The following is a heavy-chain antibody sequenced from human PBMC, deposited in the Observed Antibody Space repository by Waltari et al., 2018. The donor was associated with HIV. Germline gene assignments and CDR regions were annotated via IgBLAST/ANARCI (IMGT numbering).Heavy chain of an antibody. D-gene: IGHD6-19*01. CDR3: ARQNSEGIAVAGSLFAIDY. CDR2: IYPGDSDT. CDR1: GYSFTSYW. Sequence: EVQLVQSGAEVKKPGESLKISCKGSGYSFTSYWIGWVRQMPGKGLEWMGIIYPGDSDTRYSPSFQGQVTISADKSISTAYLQWSSLKAADTAMYYCARQNSEGIAVAGSLFAIDYWGQGTLVTGSS. J-gene: IGHJ4*02. V-gene: IGHV5-51*01.